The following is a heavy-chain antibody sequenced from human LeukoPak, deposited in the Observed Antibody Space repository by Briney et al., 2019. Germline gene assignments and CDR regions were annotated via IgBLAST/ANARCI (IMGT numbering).Heavy chain of an antibody. CDR3: ATDRATQYFDY. CDR1: GITFRSYG. CDR2: IWYDGSNK. Sequence: PGGSLRLSCAAPGITFRSYGMHWVRQAPGKGLEWVAFIWYDGSNKYYADSVKGRFTISRDNSRNTLFLQMNSLRVEDTAVYYCATDRATQYFDYWGQGTLVSVPS. D-gene: IGHD2-15*01. J-gene: IGHJ4*02. V-gene: IGHV3-30*02.